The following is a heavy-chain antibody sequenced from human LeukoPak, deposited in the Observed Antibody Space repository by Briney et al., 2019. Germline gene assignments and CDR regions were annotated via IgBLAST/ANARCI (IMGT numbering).Heavy chain of an antibody. CDR1: GGSISSSSYY. CDR2: IYYSGST. V-gene: IGHV4-39*02. J-gene: IGHJ4*02. D-gene: IGHD4-17*01. Sequence: KASETLSLTCTVSGGSISSSSYYWGWIRQPPGKGLEWIGSIYYSGSTYYNPSLKSRVTISVDTSKNQFSLKLSSVTAADTAVYYCARESRTTVTSLVGSQQFDYWGQGTLVTVSS. CDR3: ARESRTTVTSLVGSQQFDY.